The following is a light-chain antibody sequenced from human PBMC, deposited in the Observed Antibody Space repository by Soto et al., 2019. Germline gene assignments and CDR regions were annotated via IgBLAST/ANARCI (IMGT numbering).Light chain of an antibody. CDR2: GAS. J-gene: IGKJ5*01. CDR3: QLSHTTLT. Sequence: DIQMTQSPSSLSASVGDRVTITCRASQTIATLLNWYQQKPGKAPKLLIYGASTLQSGVPSRFSGSGSGADFTLTISSLQPEDSATYYCQLSHTTLTFGQGTRLENK. CDR1: QTIATL. V-gene: IGKV1-39*01.